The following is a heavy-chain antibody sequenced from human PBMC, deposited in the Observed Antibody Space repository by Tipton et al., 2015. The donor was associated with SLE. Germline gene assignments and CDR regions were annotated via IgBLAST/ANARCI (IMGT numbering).Heavy chain of an antibody. CDR2: IYRGGNT. Sequence: TLSLTCAVSGASISSYNWWSWVRQPPGKGLEWIGDIYRGGNTNYNPSLKSRVTVSVDTSKNQVSLNLTSVTAADTAVYYCARGPTPPFGSGWYSFDYWGQGTLVTVSS. V-gene: IGHV4-4*02. D-gene: IGHD6-19*01. J-gene: IGHJ4*02. CDR3: ARGPTPPFGSGWYSFDY. CDR1: GASISSYNW.